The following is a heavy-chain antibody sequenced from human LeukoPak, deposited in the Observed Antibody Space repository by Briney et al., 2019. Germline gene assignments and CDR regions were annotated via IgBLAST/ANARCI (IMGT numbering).Heavy chain of an antibody. CDR1: GFTFSSYA. V-gene: IGHV3-23*01. Sequence: GGSLRLSCAASGFTFSSYAMSWVRQAPGKGLEWVSAISGSGGGTYYADSVKGRFTISRDNSKNTLYLQMNSLRAEDTAVYYCAKGAYGGYSYGQIDYWGQGTLVTVSS. J-gene: IGHJ4*02. CDR2: ISGSGGGT. D-gene: IGHD5-18*01. CDR3: AKGAYGGYSYGQIDY.